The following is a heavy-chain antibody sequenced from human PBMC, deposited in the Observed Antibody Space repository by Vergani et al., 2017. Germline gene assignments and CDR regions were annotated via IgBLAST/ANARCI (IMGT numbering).Heavy chain of an antibody. J-gene: IGHJ4*02. Sequence: EVQLVESGGGLVKPGGSLRLSCAASGFTFSSYSMNWVRQAPGKGLEWVSSISSSSSYIYYADSVKGRFTISRDNAKNSLYLQMNSLRAEDTAVYYCARDGHDSSGPPDYWGQGTLVTVSS. CDR1: GFTFSSYS. CDR3: ARDGHDSSGPPDY. D-gene: IGHD3-22*01. V-gene: IGHV3-21*01. CDR2: ISSSSSYI.